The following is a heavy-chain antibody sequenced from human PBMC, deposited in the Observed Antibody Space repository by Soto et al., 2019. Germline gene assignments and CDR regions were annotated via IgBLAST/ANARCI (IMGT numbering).Heavy chain of an antibody. J-gene: IGHJ4*02. CDR2: INPNSGGT. V-gene: IGHV1-2*04. D-gene: IGHD2-2*01. CDR1: GYTFTGYY. Sequence: QVQLVQSGAEVKKPGASVKVSCKASGYTFTGYYMHWVRQAPGQGLEWMGWINPNSGGTNYAQKFQGWVTMTRDTSISTAYMELSRLRSDDTAVYYCARGATYCSSTSCYAAEFDYWGLGTLVTVSS. CDR3: ARGATYCSSTSCYAAEFDY.